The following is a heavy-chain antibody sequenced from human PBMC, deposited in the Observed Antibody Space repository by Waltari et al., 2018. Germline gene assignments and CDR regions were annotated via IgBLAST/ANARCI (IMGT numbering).Heavy chain of an antibody. D-gene: IGHD1-1*01. V-gene: IGHV4-34*01. Sequence: QAQLQQWGAGLLKPSETLSLTCAVSGGSFSGYYWSWLRQPPGKGLEWIGQINHSGSTNYNPSLKSRVTISVDTSKNQFSLKLSSVTAADTAVYYCARPPFPELDDAFDIWGQGTMVTVSS. CDR3: ARPPFPELDDAFDI. CDR2: INHSGST. CDR1: GGSFSGYY. J-gene: IGHJ3*02.